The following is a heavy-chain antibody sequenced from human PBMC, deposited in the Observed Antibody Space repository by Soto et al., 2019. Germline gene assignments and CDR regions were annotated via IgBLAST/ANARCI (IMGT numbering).Heavy chain of an antibody. CDR1: GFTLSDSA. CDR3: TRRRDWTAMDPLDY. CDR2: IRSKVNTYAT. V-gene: IGHV3-73*02. J-gene: IGHJ4*02. D-gene: IGHD5-18*01. Sequence: EVQLVESGGGLVQPGGSLKLSCAASGFTLSDSAMHWVRQTSGKGLEWVGRIRSKVNTYATAYAASVKGRFTISRDYSIGTTYLQMNSLKAEDTAVYYCTRRRDWTAMDPLDYWGQGTLVTVSS.